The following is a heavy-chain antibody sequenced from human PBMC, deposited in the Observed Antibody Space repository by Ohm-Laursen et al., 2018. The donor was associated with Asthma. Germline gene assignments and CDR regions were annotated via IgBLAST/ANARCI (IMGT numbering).Heavy chain of an antibody. CDR3: AKETITI. D-gene: IGHD3-3*01. J-gene: IGHJ4*02. CDR1: GFTFSSYG. Sequence: SLRLSCSASGFTFSSYGMHWVRQAPGKGLEWVAVISYDGSNKYYADSVKGRFTISRDNPKNTLYLQMNSLRAEDTAVYYCAKETITIWGQGTLVTVSS. CDR2: ISYDGSNK. V-gene: IGHV3-30*18.